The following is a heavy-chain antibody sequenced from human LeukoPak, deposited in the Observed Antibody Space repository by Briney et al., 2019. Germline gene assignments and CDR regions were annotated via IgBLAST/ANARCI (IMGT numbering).Heavy chain of an antibody. J-gene: IGHJ5*02. Sequence: ASVRVSCKASGYTFSIYGFSWVRQAPGQGLEWMGWISAYNGNTNYAQKLQGRVTMTTDTSTSTAYMELRSLRSDDTAVYYCARIVGAFGGGPDNWFDPWGQGTLVTVSS. D-gene: IGHD1-26*01. CDR1: GYTFSIYG. V-gene: IGHV1-18*01. CDR3: ARIVGAFGGGPDNWFDP. CDR2: ISAYNGNT.